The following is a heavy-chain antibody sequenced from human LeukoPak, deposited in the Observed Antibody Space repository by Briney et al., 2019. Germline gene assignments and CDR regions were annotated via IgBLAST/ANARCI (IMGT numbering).Heavy chain of an antibody. D-gene: IGHD1-26*01. J-gene: IGHJ3*01. CDR1: GFTFSDHY. CDR3: TKGFSGKSVYAFDV. CDR2: SGNKASRYNN. Sequence: GESLRLSCAASGFTFSDHYVDWARQASGKGLEWGGRSGNKASRYNNHYAASVKDRVTISRDESKNCLYLQINNLKTKDTAVYHCTKGFSGKSVYAFDVWGQGTMVTVSS. V-gene: IGHV3-72*01.